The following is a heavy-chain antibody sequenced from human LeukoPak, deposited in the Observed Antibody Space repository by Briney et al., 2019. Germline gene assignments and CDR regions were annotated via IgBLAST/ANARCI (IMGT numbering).Heavy chain of an antibody. CDR1: GFTFSTYG. J-gene: IGHJ6*04. CDR2: ISSSGRTI. CDR3: AELGITMIGGV. V-gene: IGHV3-48*03. Sequence: GGSLRLSCAASGFTFSTYGMNWVRQAPGKGLEWVSYISSSGRTIYYADSVKGRFTISRENAKNSLYLQMNSLRAEDTAIYYCAELGITMIGGVWGKGTTVTISS. D-gene: IGHD3-10*02.